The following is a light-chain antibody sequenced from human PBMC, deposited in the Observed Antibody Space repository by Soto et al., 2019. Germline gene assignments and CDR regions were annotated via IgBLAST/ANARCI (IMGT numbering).Light chain of an antibody. J-gene: IGKJ5*01. CDR3: QMRSKWPIT. V-gene: IGKV3-11*01. CDR1: QSVSSY. CDR2: DAS. Sequence: EIVMKQSQATLSGSPGERTTLSCRASQSVSSYLAWYQQKPGQAPRLLIYDASNRATGIPARFSGSGYGKDFTLTITPLKSEDFAVYVCQMRSKWPITCGQGTRLAIK.